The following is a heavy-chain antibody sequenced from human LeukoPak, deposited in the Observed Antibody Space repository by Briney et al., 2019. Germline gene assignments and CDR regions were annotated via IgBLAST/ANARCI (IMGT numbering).Heavy chain of an antibody. J-gene: IGHJ4*02. CDR1: GFTFIVHF. CDR3: ARVNVFGSTSYYFDY. V-gene: IGHV3-33*08. D-gene: IGHD2-2*01. Sequence: GGSRRLSWAASGFTFIVHFMTLVRQALGNGLEWVAVIYYDGSNKYYADSVKGRFTISRDNSKDTLYLQMNSLRAEDTAVYYCARVNVFGSTSYYFDYWGQGTLVTVSS. CDR2: IYYDGSNK.